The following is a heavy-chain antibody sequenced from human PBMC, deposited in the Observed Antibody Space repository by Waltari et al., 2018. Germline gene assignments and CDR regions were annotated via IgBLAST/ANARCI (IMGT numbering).Heavy chain of an antibody. Sequence: QVQLQQWGAGLLKPSETLSLTCAVYGGSFSGYYWSWIRQPPGKGLEWIGEINHSGITNYNQSRKSRVTISVDKSKNQVSLKLSAVTDADTAVYYCARGRIMYYDVWSDSFFDYWGKGTLVTVYS. V-gene: IGHV4-34*01. J-gene: IGHJ4*02. CDR3: ARGRIMYYDVWSDSFFDY. CDR2: INHSGIT. CDR1: GGSFSGYY. D-gene: IGHD3-3*01.